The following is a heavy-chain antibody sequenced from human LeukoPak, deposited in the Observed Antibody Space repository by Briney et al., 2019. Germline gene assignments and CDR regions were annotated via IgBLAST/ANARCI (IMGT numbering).Heavy chain of an antibody. CDR1: GYTFTSYG. CDR2: ISAYNGNT. D-gene: IGHD3-10*01. J-gene: IGHJ4*02. CDR3: AREPPYYYVSGSPNYFDY. Sequence: ASVKVSCKASGYTFTSYGISWVRQAPGQGLEWMGWISAYNGNTNYAQKLQGRVTMTTDTSTSTAYMELRSLRSDDTAVYYCAREPPYYYVSGSPNYFDYWGQGTLVTVSS. V-gene: IGHV1-18*01.